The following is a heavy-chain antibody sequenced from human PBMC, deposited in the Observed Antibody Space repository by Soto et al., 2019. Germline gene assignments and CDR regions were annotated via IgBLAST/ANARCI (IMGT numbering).Heavy chain of an antibody. CDR1: GFTFSSYS. Sequence: PGGSLRLSCAASGFTFSSYSMNWVRQAPGKGLEWVSSISSSSSYIYYADSVKGRFTISRDNAKNSLYLQMNSLRAEDTAVYYWARDPEGYDWSGAFDICGQGPMVTVPS. D-gene: IGHD5-12*01. CDR2: ISSSSSYI. CDR3: ARDPEGYDWSGAFDI. V-gene: IGHV3-21*01. J-gene: IGHJ3*02.